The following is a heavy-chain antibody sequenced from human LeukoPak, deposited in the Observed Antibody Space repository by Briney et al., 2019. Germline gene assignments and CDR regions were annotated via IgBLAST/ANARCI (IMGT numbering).Heavy chain of an antibody. D-gene: IGHD3-10*01. CDR1: GGSFSGYY. V-gene: IGHV4-34*01. CDR2: INHSGST. Sequence: SETLSLTCAVYGGSFSGYYWSWIRRPPGKGLEWIGEINHSGSTNYNPSLKSRVTISVDTSKNQFSLKLSSVTAADTAVYYCARATWFGEFHFDYWGQGTLVTVSS. J-gene: IGHJ4*02. CDR3: ARATWFGEFHFDY.